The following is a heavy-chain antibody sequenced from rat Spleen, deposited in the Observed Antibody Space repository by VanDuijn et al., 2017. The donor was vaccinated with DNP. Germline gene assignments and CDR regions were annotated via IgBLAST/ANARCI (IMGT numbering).Heavy chain of an antibody. Sequence: EVQLVESGGGLVQPGRSLKLSCEASGFTFSDYSMAWVRQAPKKGLEWVAMIIYDGSGTYYGDSVKGRFTISRDNAKSTLYLQMDSLRSEDTATYYCITFEGRNAWGQGTSVTVSS. V-gene: IGHV5S10*01. CDR2: IIYDGSGT. J-gene: IGHJ4*01. CDR3: ITFEGRNA. D-gene: IGHD1-11*01. CDR1: GFTFSDYS.